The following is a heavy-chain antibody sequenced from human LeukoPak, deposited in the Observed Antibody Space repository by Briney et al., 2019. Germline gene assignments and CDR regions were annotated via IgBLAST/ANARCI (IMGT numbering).Heavy chain of an antibody. V-gene: IGHV3-13*01. J-gene: IGHJ6*02. Sequence: GGSLRLSCAASGFTFSSYDMHWVRQATGKGLEWVSATGTAGDTYYPGSVKGQFTISRENAKNSLYLQMNSLRAEDTAVYYCARDAEAAAGTTPYYYYGMDVWGQGTTVTVSS. D-gene: IGHD6-13*01. CDR3: ARDAEAAAGTTPYYYYGMDV. CDR1: GFTFSSYD. CDR2: TGTAGDT.